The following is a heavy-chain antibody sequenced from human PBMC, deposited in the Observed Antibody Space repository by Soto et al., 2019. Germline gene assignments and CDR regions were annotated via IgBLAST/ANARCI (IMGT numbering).Heavy chain of an antibody. Sequence: SETLSLTXAVYGGSFSGYYWSWVRQPPGKGLEWIGEINHNGSTNYNPSLKSRVTISVDTSKNQFSLRLSSVTAADTAVYYCATYSSADYWGQGTLVTVS. V-gene: IGHV4-34*01. D-gene: IGHD5-18*01. J-gene: IGHJ4*02. CDR1: GGSFSGYY. CDR3: ATYSSADY. CDR2: INHNGST.